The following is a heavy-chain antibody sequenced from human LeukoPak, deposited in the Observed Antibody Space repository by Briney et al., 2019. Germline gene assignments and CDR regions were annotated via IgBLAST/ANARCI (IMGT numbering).Heavy chain of an antibody. CDR2: IYSGGST. V-gene: IGHV3-53*01. CDR3: ARVGLGASSWYGQYYYYYYMDV. CDR1: GFTVSSNY. J-gene: IGHJ6*03. Sequence: GGSLRLSCAASGFTVSSNYMSWVRQAPGKGLEWVSVIYSGGSTYYADSVKGRFTISRDNSKNTLYLQMNSLRAEDTAVYYCARVGLGASSWYGQYYYYYYMDVWGKGTTVTVSS. D-gene: IGHD6-13*01.